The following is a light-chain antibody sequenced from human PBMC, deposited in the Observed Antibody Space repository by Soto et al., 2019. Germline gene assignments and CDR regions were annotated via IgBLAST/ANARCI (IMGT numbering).Light chain of an antibody. Sequence: DIVMTQTPLSLPVTPGEPASISCTSSQSLLDSADGNTYLDWYVQKPGQSPQPLIYTLSSRASGVPDGFSGIGSRTHFTLKISRVAAEDVGVYYCMQRIQFPITFGQGTRLEIK. CDR1: QSLLDSADGNTY. V-gene: IGKV2-40*01. CDR2: TLS. CDR3: MQRIQFPIT. J-gene: IGKJ5*01.